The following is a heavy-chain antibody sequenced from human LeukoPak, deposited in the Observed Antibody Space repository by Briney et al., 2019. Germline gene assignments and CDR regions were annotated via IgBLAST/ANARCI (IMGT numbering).Heavy chain of an antibody. D-gene: IGHD3-16*01. V-gene: IGHV3-30*04. Sequence: GGSLRLSCAASGFTVRHYAVRWVRQAPGRGLEWVAVLSFDGAHNYYAESVKGRFTISKDNSNNTLFLQMDSLRLEDTALYYCVRARAGGLDYWGQGTLVTVSS. CDR2: LSFDGAHN. J-gene: IGHJ4*02. CDR1: GFTVRHYA. CDR3: VRARAGGLDY.